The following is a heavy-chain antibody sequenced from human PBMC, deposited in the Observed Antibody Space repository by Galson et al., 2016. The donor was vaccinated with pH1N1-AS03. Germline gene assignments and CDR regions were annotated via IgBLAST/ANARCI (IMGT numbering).Heavy chain of an antibody. J-gene: IGHJ4*02. CDR3: ARGLTYHFGSGVF. Sequence: SVKVSCKASGGTLNNYAVNWVRQAPGQGLEWMGGISPIFGSANHAQKFQGRVTITADIFTNTAYMELSGLSSEDTAVYYCARGLTYHFGSGVFWGQGTLVTVSS. D-gene: IGHD3-10*01. V-gene: IGHV1-69*06. CDR2: ISPIFGSA. CDR1: GGTLNNYA.